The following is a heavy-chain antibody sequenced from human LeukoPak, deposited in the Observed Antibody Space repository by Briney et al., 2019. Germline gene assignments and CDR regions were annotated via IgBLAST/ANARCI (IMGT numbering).Heavy chain of an antibody. V-gene: IGHV3-21*01. Sequence: GGSLRLSCAASGFTFSSYSMNWVRQAPGKGLEWVSSISTSSSYIYYADSVKGRFTISRDNAKKSLYLQMNSLRAEDTAVYYCAREGYYYDSSGSFDYWGQGTLVTVSS. CDR2: ISTSSSYI. CDR1: GFTFSSYS. CDR3: AREGYYYDSSGSFDY. J-gene: IGHJ4*02. D-gene: IGHD3-22*01.